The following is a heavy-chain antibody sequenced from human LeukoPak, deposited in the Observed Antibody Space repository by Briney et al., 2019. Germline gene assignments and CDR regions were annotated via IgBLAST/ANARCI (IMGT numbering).Heavy chain of an antibody. CDR3: SRGGPVAGTHKYFQH. D-gene: IGHD6-19*01. CDR1: GGSFSTYV. CDR2: MNPNNGNT. V-gene: IGHV1-8*01. Sequence: ASVKVSCKASGGSFSTYVINWVRQATGQGLEWMGWMNPNNGNTDYAQTFQGRVTLTRNTSISTAYMELSSLRSEDTAVYYCSRGGPVAGTHKYFQHWGQGTLVTVSS. J-gene: IGHJ1*01.